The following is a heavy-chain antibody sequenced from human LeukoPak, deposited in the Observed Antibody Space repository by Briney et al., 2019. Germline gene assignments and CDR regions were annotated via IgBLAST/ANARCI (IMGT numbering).Heavy chain of an antibody. Sequence: SETLSLTCTVSGGSISSYYWSWIRQPPGKGLEWTGYIYYSGSTNYNPSLKSRVTISVDTSKNQFSLKLSSVTAADTAVYYCAGGLWFGELETDYWGQGTLVTVSS. V-gene: IGHV4-59*01. CDR1: GGSISSYY. CDR2: IYYSGST. CDR3: AGGLWFGELETDY. J-gene: IGHJ4*02. D-gene: IGHD3-10*01.